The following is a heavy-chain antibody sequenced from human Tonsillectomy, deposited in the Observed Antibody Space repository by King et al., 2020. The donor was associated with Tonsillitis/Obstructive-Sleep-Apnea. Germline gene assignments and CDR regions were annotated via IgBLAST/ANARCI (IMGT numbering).Heavy chain of an antibody. CDR3: AKSGVTDYTYFYMAV. CDR1: GCIFSAYG. V-gene: IGHV3-30*18. CDR2: MSYEGDTK. Sequence: VQLVESGGGVVQPGGSLRLSCAASGCIFSAYGMHWVRQAPGKGLEWVAVMSYEGDTKYYADSAKGRFTISRDNSKNTLYLQMNSLRVEDTAVYYCAKSGVTDYTYFYMAVWGKGTTVTVSS. J-gene: IGHJ6*03. D-gene: IGHD2-2*02.